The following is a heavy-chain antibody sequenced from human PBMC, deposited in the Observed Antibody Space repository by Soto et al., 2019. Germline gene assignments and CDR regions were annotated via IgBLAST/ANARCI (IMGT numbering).Heavy chain of an antibody. CDR2: INAGNGNT. Sequence: ASVKVSCKAAGYTFTRYAMHWVRQAPGQRLEWMGWINAGNGNTKYSQKFQGRVTMTRDTSTSTAYMELSSLRSEDTAVYYCARSPPYDIGEYFDYWGQGTLVTVSS. CDR3: ARSPPYDIGEYFDY. CDR1: GYTFTRYA. D-gene: IGHD3-9*01. V-gene: IGHV1-3*01. J-gene: IGHJ4*02.